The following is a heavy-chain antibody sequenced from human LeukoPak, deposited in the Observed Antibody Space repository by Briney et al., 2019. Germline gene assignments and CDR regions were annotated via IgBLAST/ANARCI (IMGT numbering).Heavy chain of an antibody. J-gene: IGHJ6*03. CDR1: GGSISSYY. CDR3: ARVRRAHYMDV. CDR2: IYTSGST. Sequence: SETLSLTCTVSGGSISSYYWSWIRQPPGKGLEWIGYIYTSGSTSYNPSLKSRVTISVDTSKNQFSLKLSSVTAADTAVYYCARVRRAHYMDVWGKGTTVTVSS. V-gene: IGHV4-4*09.